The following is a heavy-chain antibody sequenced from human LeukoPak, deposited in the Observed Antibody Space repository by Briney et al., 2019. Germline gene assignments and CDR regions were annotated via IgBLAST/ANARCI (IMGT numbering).Heavy chain of an antibody. CDR2: ISAYNGNT. CDR3: ARDVYSIAAAGTFDY. Sequence: ASVKVSCKASGYTFTGNGITWVRQAPGQGLEWMGWISAYNGNTNYAQKLQGRVTMTTDTSTSTAYMELRSLRSDDTAVYYCARDVYSIAAAGTFDYWGQGTLVTVSS. V-gene: IGHV1-18*01. J-gene: IGHJ4*02. D-gene: IGHD6-13*01. CDR1: GYTFTGNG.